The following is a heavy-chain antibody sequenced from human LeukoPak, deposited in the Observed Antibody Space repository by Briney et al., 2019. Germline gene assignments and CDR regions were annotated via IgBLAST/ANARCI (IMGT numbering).Heavy chain of an antibody. CDR2: MNPNSGNT. V-gene: IGHV1-8*01. Sequence: ASVKVSCKASGYTFTSYDINWVRQATGQGLEWMGWMNPNSGNTGYAQKFQGRVTMTRNTSISTAYMELGSLRSEDTAVYYCARWVSGSFAEYGMDVWGQGTTVTVSS. CDR3: ARWVSGSFAEYGMDV. J-gene: IGHJ6*02. D-gene: IGHD1-26*01. CDR1: GYTFTSYD.